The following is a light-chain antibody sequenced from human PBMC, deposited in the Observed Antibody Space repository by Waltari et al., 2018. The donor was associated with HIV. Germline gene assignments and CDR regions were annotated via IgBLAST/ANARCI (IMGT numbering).Light chain of an antibody. CDR3: YSTESSGTHRV. CDR1: TLPKQY. CDR2: EDI. Sequence: SYELTQPPSVSVSTGQTARITCSGDTLPKQYDHWYQQKSGQAPVLVIYEDIKRPSGIPERFSGSSSGTMAILTISGAQVEDEADYYCYSTESSGTHRVFGGGTKLTVL. V-gene: IGLV3-10*01. J-gene: IGLJ3*02.